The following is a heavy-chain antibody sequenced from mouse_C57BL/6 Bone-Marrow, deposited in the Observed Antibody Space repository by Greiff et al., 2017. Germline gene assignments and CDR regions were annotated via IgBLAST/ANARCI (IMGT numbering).Heavy chain of an antibody. CDR2: IHPNSGST. CDR3: ARGDYYGSSLGY. D-gene: IGHD1-1*01. J-gene: IGHJ2*01. CDR1: GYTFTSYW. Sequence: QVQLQQPGAELVKPGASVKLSCKASGYTFTSYWMHWVKQRPGQGLEWIGMIHPNSGSTNYNEKFKSKATLTVDKSSSTAYMQLSSLTSEDSAVYYCARGDYYGSSLGYWGQGTTLTVSS. V-gene: IGHV1-64*01.